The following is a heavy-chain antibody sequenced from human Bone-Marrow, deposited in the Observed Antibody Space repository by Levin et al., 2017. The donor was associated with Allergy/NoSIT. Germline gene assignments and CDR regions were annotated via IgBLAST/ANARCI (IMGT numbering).Heavy chain of an antibody. J-gene: IGHJ5*02. CDR3: ARGFPGYSHQVSWFDP. V-gene: IGHV1-69*06. D-gene: IGHD2-15*01. Sequence: PGESLKISCKASGGTFSISYTISWVRQAPGQGLEWMGGIIPIFGPTDYAQKFQCRVTITAAKSTDTVYMELNSLQSEDTAVYYCARGFPGYSHQVSWFDPWGQGTLVTVSS. CDR2: IIPIFGPT. CDR1: GGTFSISYT.